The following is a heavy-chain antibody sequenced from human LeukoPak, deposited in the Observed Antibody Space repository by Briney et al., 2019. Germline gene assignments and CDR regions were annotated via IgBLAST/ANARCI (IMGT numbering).Heavy chain of an antibody. D-gene: IGHD3-10*01. CDR1: GFTFTNYW. V-gene: IGHV3-21*01. CDR2: ISSSSSYI. CDR3: ARVGYYYGSAMDV. J-gene: IGHJ6*03. Sequence: GGSLRLSCAASGFTFTNYWMSWVRQAPGKGLEWVSSISSSSSYIYYADSVKGRFTISRDNAKNSLYLQMNSLRAEDTAVYYCARVGYYYGSAMDVWGKGTTVTISS.